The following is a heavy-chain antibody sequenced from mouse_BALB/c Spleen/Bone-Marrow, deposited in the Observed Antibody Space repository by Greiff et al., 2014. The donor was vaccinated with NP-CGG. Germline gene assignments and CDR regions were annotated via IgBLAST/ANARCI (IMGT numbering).Heavy chain of an antibody. CDR3: NARGDYDFDYFDY. Sequence: EVQLQQSGAELVRSGASDKLSCTASGFNIKDYYMHWVKQRPEQGLEWIGWIDPENGDTEYAPKFQGKATMTADTSSNTAYLQLSSLTSEDTAVYYCNARGDYDFDYFDYWGQGTTLTVP. V-gene: IGHV14-4*02. CDR2: IDPENGDT. CDR1: GFNIKDYY. D-gene: IGHD2-4*01. J-gene: IGHJ2*01.